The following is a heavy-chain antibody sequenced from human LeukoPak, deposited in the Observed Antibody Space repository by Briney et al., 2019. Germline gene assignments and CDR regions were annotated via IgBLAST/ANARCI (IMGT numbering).Heavy chain of an antibody. CDR3: AKLGEPRELGGLFDP. V-gene: IGHV3-30*04. CDR1: GFTFSSYA. J-gene: IGHJ5*02. Sequence: GRSLRLSCAASGFTFSSYAMHWVRQAPGKGLEWVAVISYDGSNKYYADSVKGRFTISRDNSKNTLYLQMNSLRAEDTAVYYCAKLGEPRELGGLFDPWGQGTLVTVSS. CDR2: ISYDGSNK. D-gene: IGHD1-26*01.